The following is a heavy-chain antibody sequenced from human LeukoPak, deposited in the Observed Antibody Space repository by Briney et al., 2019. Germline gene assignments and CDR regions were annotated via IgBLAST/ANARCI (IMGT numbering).Heavy chain of an antibody. J-gene: IGHJ4*02. Sequence: GGSLRLSCAAFGFTFSDFSMNWVRQAPGKGLQWVSYISSSSTTIYYADSVKGRFTISRDNARNSLYLQMNSLRDEDTAVYYCARDLISGAYTFDYWGQGNLVTVSS. CDR3: ARDLISGAYTFDY. V-gene: IGHV3-48*02. D-gene: IGHD1-26*01. CDR2: ISSSSTTI. CDR1: GFTFSDFS.